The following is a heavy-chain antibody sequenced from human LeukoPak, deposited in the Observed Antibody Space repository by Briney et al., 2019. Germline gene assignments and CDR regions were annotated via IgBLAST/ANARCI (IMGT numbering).Heavy chain of an antibody. V-gene: IGHV1-69*05. J-gene: IGHJ1*01. CDR1: GYTFTSYG. D-gene: IGHD3-22*01. CDR3: ARGYYDSSGYLGGGYFQH. CDR2: IIPIFGTA. Sequence: SVKVSCKASGYTFTSYGISWVRQAPGQGLEWMGGIIPIFGTANYAQKFQGRVTITTDESTSTAYMELSSLRSEDTAVYYCARGYYDSSGYLGGGYFQHWGQGTLVTVSS.